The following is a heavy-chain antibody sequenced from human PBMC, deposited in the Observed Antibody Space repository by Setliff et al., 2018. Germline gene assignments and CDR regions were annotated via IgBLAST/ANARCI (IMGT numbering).Heavy chain of an antibody. J-gene: IGHJ3*02. CDR3: ARDGRYYDSSGYYYIGRVVAFDI. Sequence: QTGGSLRLSCAASGFTFSSYEMNWVRQAPGKGLEWVSYISSSGSTIYYADSVKGRFTISRDNAKNSLYLQMNSLRAEDTAVYYCARDGRYYDSSGYYYIGRVVAFDIWGQGTMVTVSS. V-gene: IGHV3-48*03. CDR2: ISSSGSTI. D-gene: IGHD3-22*01. CDR1: GFTFSSYE.